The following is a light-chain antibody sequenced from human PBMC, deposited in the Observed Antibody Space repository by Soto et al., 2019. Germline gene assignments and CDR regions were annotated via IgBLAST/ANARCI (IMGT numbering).Light chain of an antibody. CDR1: SIGVGAYDL. Sequence: QSVLTKPASVSGSPGQSITLSCIGTSIGVGAYDLVSWYQQHPGTAPRLIIYENIRRPSTISSRFSGSQSGNTASLTMCSLQAEDEANYYCSSGARNKILVFGTRTKVTV. V-gene: IGLV2-23*01. CDR2: ENI. J-gene: IGLJ1*01. CDR3: SSGARNKILV.